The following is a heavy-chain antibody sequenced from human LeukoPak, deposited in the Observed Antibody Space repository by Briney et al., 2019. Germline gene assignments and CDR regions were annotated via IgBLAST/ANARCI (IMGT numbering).Heavy chain of an antibody. Sequence: PSETLSLTCTVSGGSISSYYWSWIRQPAGKGLEWIGRIYTSGSTNYNPSLKSRVTMSVDTSKNQFSLKLSTVTAADTAVYYCARVVVVPAASNWFDPWGQGTLVTVSS. CDR3: ARVVVVPAASNWFDP. CDR1: GGSISSYY. J-gene: IGHJ5*02. CDR2: IYTSGST. D-gene: IGHD2-2*01. V-gene: IGHV4-4*07.